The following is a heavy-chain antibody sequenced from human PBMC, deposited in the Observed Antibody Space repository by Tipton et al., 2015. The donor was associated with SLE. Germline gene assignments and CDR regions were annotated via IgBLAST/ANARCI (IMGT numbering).Heavy chain of an antibody. V-gene: IGHV4-34*01. J-gene: IGHJ4*02. Sequence: TLSLTCAVYGGSFSGYYWSWIRQPPGKGLEWIGEIYHSGSTNYSPSLKSRVTISVDTSKNQFSLKLSSVTAADTAVYYCARVEGDGYFDYRGQGTLVTVSS. CDR3: ARVEGDGYFDY. CDR1: GGSFSGYY. D-gene: IGHD3-10*01. CDR2: IYHSGST.